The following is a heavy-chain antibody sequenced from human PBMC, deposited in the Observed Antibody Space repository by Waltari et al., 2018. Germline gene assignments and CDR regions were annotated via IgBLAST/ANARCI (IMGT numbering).Heavy chain of an antibody. CDR2: IYPGDSVI. D-gene: IGHD6-19*01. CDR1: GYSFTSYW. Sequence: EVQLVQSGAEVKKPGESLKISCKGSGYSFTSYWIGWVRQMPGKGLEWMGHIYPGDSVIRYSPSFQGQVTSSADKSISTAYLQWSSLKASDTAMYYCARPGYSSGWYGEFDYWGQGTLVTVSS. J-gene: IGHJ4*02. CDR3: ARPGYSSGWYGEFDY. V-gene: IGHV5-51*01.